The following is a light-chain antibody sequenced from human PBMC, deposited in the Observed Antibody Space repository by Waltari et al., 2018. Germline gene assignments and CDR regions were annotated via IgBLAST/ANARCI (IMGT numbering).Light chain of an antibody. CDR2: YVS. CDR1: RNDVGRYNS. V-gene: IGLV2-14*01. CDR3: SSQSSNDVVL. J-gene: IGLJ2*01. Sequence: QSALTQPASVSGSPGQSVTIFCAGTRNDVGRYNSVSWYQEHPGQAPRVIIYYVSDRPAGVSDRFSGCKSGNTASLTIAGLQAEDEADYYCSSQSSNDVVLFGGGTKLTVL.